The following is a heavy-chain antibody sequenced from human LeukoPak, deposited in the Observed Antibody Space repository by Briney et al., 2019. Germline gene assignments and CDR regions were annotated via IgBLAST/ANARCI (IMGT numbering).Heavy chain of an antibody. J-gene: IGHJ4*02. CDR3: ARGRGISGRPGATSGLGY. D-gene: IGHD1-26*01. V-gene: IGHV1-8*01. Sequence: AASVTVSFKASGYTFTSYDINWVRQATGQGLEWMGWMNPNSGNTGYAQKFQGRVTMTRNTSISTAYMELSSLRSEDTAVYYCARGRGISGRPGATSGLGYWGQGTLVTVSS. CDR1: GYTFTSYD. CDR2: MNPNSGNT.